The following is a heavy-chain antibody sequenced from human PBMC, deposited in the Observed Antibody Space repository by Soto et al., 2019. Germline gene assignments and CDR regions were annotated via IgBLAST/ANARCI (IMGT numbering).Heavy chain of an antibody. J-gene: IGHJ6*02. Sequence: ASVKVSCKASGYTFTGYYMHWVRQAPGQGLEWMGWINPNSGGTNYAQKFQGRVTMTRDTSISTAYMELSRLRSDDTAVYYCARIEYSSPLYYYYGMDVWGQGTTVTVS. CDR1: GYTFTGYY. D-gene: IGHD6-6*01. V-gene: IGHV1-2*02. CDR2: INPNSGGT. CDR3: ARIEYSSPLYYYYGMDV.